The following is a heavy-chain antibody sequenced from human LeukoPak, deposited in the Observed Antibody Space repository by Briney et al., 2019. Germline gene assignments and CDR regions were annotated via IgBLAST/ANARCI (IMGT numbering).Heavy chain of an antibody. CDR2: IDWSGGAI. J-gene: IGHJ4*02. CDR3: ARDLSASWYSLAY. V-gene: IGHV3-20*04. Sequence: GGSLRLSCVASALSIDDYGMSWVRQAPGKGLEWISGIDWSGGAISYSDSVTGRFTISRDNTKNSLYLQMTSLRVDDTAVYYCARDLSASWYSLAYWGQGTLVTVSS. CDR1: ALSIDDYG. D-gene: IGHD6-13*01.